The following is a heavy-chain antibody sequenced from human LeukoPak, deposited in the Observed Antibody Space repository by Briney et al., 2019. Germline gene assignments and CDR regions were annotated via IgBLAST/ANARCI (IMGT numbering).Heavy chain of an antibody. V-gene: IGHV3-23*01. CDR1: GFTFSSYA. CDR3: ARKLIPDSYGMDV. Sequence: GGSLRLSCAASGFTFSSYAMSWVRQAPGKGLEWVSAISGSGGSTYYADSVKGRFTISRDNSKNTLYLQMNSLRAEDTAVYYCARKLIPDSYGMDVWGQGTTVTVSS. D-gene: IGHD2-15*01. CDR2: ISGSGGST. J-gene: IGHJ6*02.